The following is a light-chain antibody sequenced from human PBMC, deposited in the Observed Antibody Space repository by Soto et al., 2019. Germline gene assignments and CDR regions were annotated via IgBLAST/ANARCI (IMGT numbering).Light chain of an antibody. Sequence: QSALTQPASVSGSPGQSIAISCIGTSSDVGAYNYVSWYQQHPGKAHKLVIYDVNNRPSGVSNRFSGSKSGNTASLTISGLQAEDKADYYCGSYTTSGSVVFGGGTKLTVL. CDR1: SSDVGAYNY. CDR2: DVN. CDR3: GSYTTSGSVV. V-gene: IGLV2-14*03. J-gene: IGLJ2*01.